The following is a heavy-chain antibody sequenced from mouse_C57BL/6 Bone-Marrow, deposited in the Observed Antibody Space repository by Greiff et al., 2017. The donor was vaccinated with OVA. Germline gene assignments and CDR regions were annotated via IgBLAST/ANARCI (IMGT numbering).Heavy chain of an antibody. Sequence: VQLQQSGAELVRPGPSVKVSCKASGYAFTNYLIEWVKQRPGQGLEWIGVINPGSGGTNYNEKFKGKATLTADKSSSTAYMQLSSLTSEDSAVYFCARYYYYGTPDYWGQGTTLTVSS. CDR2: INPGSGGT. D-gene: IGHD1-1*01. CDR1: GYAFTNYL. CDR3: ARYYYYGTPDY. J-gene: IGHJ2*01. V-gene: IGHV1-54*01.